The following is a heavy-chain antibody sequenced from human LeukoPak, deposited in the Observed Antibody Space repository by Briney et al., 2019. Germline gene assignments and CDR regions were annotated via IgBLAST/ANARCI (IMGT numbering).Heavy chain of an antibody. CDR3: ARDRLKDIVVVPAAEHDP. Sequence: GRSLRLSCAASGFTFSSYGMHWVRQAPGKGLEWVAVIWYDGSNKNYADSLKGRFTISRDNSKNTLYLQMNSLRAEDTAVYYCARDRLKDIVVVPAAEHDPWGQGTLVTVSS. V-gene: IGHV3-33*01. CDR2: IWYDGSNK. CDR1: GFTFSSYG. D-gene: IGHD2-2*01. J-gene: IGHJ5*02.